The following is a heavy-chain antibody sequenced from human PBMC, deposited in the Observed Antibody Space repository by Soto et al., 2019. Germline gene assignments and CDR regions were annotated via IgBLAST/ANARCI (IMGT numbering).Heavy chain of an antibody. J-gene: IGHJ3*01. CDR3: ARVWGGAFDF. D-gene: IGHD3-10*01. CDR1: GGSISSYH. CDR2: IYYSGST. V-gene: IGHV4-59*01. Sequence: QVQLQESGPGLVKPSETLSLTCTVSGGSISSYHWSWIRQPPGKGLEWIGYIYYSGSTNNNPSLKSRVTISVDTSKNQFSLKLSSVTAADTAVYYCARVWGGAFDFWGQGTMVTVSS.